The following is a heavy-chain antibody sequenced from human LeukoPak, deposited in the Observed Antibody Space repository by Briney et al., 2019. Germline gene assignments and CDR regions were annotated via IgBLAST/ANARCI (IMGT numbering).Heavy chain of an antibody. CDR1: GVNVNSYF. Sequence: PGGSLRLSCAVSGVNVNSYFMGWVRQAPGKGLEWVSLISSDRITYYADSVKGRFTISRDSYKNTVYLQMNSLRVEDTAFYYCSRGRGGDWGQGALVTVSS. D-gene: IGHD2-15*01. CDR3: SRGRGGD. V-gene: IGHV3-53*01. CDR2: ISSDRIT. J-gene: IGHJ4*02.